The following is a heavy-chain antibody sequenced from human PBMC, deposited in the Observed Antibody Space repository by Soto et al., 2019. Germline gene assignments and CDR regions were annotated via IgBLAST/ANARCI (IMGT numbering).Heavy chain of an antibody. CDR2: IIPIFGTA. CDR1: GGTFNSYA. CDR3: ARPGVEMATIRQPSLFDH. Sequence: QVQLVQSGSEVKKPGSSVKVSCKASGGTFNSYAISWVRQAPGQGLEWMGGIIPIFGTANYAQKFKGRVSITADKSTSTAYLELSRLRSEDTALYYCARPGVEMATIRQPSLFDHWGQGTLVTVSS. V-gene: IGHV1-69*06. J-gene: IGHJ4*02. D-gene: IGHD5-12*01.